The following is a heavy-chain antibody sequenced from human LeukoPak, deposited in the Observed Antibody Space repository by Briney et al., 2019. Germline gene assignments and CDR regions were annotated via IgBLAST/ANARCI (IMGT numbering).Heavy chain of an antibody. D-gene: IGHD6-13*01. Sequence: GGSLRLSCAASGFTVSSNYMIWVRQAPGKGLEWVSVIYSGGSTYYADSVKGRFTISRDNSKNTLYLQMNSLRAEDTAVYYCARANGYSSSWYFYWFDPWGQGTLVTVSS. J-gene: IGHJ5*02. V-gene: IGHV3-53*01. CDR1: GFTVSSNY. CDR2: IYSGGST. CDR3: ARANGYSSSWYFYWFDP.